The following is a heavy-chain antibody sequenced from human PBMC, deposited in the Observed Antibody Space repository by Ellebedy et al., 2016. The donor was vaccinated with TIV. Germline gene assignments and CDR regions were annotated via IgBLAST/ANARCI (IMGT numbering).Heavy chain of an antibody. Sequence: QTLSLTCAISGDSVSSHSVAWPWIRQSPSRGLEWLGRTYYRSKWYSDYAVSLKSRIILNPDTSKNQFSLQLNSVTPEDTAVYYCARWEHGQGHFDYWGQGTLVTVSS. J-gene: IGHJ4*02. CDR1: GDSVSSHSVA. D-gene: IGHD1-26*01. CDR2: TYYRSKWYS. V-gene: IGHV6-1*01. CDR3: ARWEHGQGHFDY.